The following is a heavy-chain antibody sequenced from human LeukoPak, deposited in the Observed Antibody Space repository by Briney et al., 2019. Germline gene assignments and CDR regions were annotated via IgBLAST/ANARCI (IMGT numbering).Heavy chain of an antibody. J-gene: IGHJ4*02. Sequence: GESLRLSCSTSGFTFSNHFMHWVRQAPGKGLVWVSRINSDDSRTTYADSVKGRFTISRDNAKNTLYLQMNSLRAEDTAVYYCARGLVHDTSGYYSDYWGQGTLVTVSS. CDR3: ARGLVHDTSGYYSDY. CDR2: INSDDSRT. V-gene: IGHV3-74*01. D-gene: IGHD3-22*01. CDR1: GFTFSNHF.